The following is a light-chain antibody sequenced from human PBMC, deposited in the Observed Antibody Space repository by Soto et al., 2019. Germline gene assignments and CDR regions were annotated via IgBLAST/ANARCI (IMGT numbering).Light chain of an antibody. V-gene: IGKV3-11*01. CDR1: QSVTSY. CDR3: QQRMDWPLT. J-gene: IGKJ4*01. Sequence: EIVLTQSPATLSLSPGERATLSCRASQSVTSYLAWYQQKPGQAPRLLIYDASNRATGIPARFSGSGSGTDVTLTICSLEPEDFAVYYCQQRMDWPLTFGGGTKVEIK. CDR2: DAS.